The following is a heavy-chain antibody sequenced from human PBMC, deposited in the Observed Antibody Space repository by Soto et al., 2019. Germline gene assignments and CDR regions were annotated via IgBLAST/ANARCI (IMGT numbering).Heavy chain of an antibody. Sequence: GGSLRLSCAASGFTFSSYGMHWVRQAPGKGLEWVAVIWYDGSNKYYADSVKGRFTISRDNSKNTLYLQMNSLRAEDTAVYYCARSQAGGYYYGSGSHLLGYWGQGTLVTVSS. V-gene: IGHV3-33*01. J-gene: IGHJ4*02. CDR3: ARSQAGGYYYGSGSHLLGY. D-gene: IGHD3-10*01. CDR2: IWYDGSNK. CDR1: GFTFSSYG.